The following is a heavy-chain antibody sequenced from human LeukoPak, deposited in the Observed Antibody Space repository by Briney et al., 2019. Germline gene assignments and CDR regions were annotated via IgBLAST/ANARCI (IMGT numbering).Heavy chain of an antibody. CDR3: ARSVFTTSSHPYFCDY. CDR1: GGSISNYY. J-gene: IGHJ4*02. CDR2: IQYSGST. V-gene: IGHV4-59*01. D-gene: IGHD3-22*01. Sequence: SETLSLTCTVSGGSISNYYWSWIRQPPGKGLEWIGYIQYSGSTNYNTSLKSRVAIFVDASKSQFSLKLTSVTAADTAVYYCARSVFTTSSHPYFCDYWGQGTLVTVSS.